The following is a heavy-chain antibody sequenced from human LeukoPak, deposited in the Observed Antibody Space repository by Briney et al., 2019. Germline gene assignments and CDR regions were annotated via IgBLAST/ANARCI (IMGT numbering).Heavy chain of an antibody. D-gene: IGHD3-22*01. Sequence: SETLSLTCTVSGGSNSNYYWTWIRQPPGKGLEWIGFISYSGNTNYNPSLKSRVTISLDTSKIQFSLKLISVTAADTAVYYCARGVGSGYTDYWGQGALVTVSS. V-gene: IGHV4-59*01. CDR2: ISYSGNT. J-gene: IGHJ4*02. CDR1: GGSNSNYY. CDR3: ARGVGSGYTDY.